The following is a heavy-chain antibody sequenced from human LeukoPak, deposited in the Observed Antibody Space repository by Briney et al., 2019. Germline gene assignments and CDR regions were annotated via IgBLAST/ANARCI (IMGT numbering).Heavy chain of an antibody. J-gene: IGHJ4*02. CDR3: ARGPTYYDILTGYYQSPFDY. Sequence: PSETLSLTCTVSGGSISSYYWSWIRQPPGKGLEWIGYIYYSGSTNYNPSLKSRVTISVDTFKNQFSLKLSSVTAADTAVYYCARGPTYYDILTGYYQSPFDYWGQGTLVTVSS. D-gene: IGHD3-9*01. CDR1: GGSISSYY. V-gene: IGHV4-59*01. CDR2: IYYSGST.